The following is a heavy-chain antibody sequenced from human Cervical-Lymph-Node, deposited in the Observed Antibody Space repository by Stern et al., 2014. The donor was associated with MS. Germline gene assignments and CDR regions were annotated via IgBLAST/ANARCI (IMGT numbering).Heavy chain of an antibody. CDR2: IIPMFGAA. CDR1: GGTFSNLA. V-gene: IGHV1-69*01. Sequence: MQLVESGAEERKPGSSVKVSCKASGGTFSNLAISWLRQAPGQGLEWMGGIIPMFGAANYAQKFQGTVTITADESTNTVYMELSSLRSEDAALYYCARDKEAHYFDSWGQGTLVTVSS. J-gene: IGHJ4*02. CDR3: ARDKEAHYFDS.